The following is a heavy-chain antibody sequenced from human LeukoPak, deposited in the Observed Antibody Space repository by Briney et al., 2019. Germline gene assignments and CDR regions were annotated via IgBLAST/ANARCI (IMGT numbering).Heavy chain of an antibody. CDR3: ARAPYSSGYNYFDY. V-gene: IGHV3-33*01. CDR1: GFTFSSYG. J-gene: IGHJ4*02. CDR2: IWYDGSNK. D-gene: IGHD3-22*01. Sequence: PGGSLRLSCAASGFTFSSYGMHWVRQAPGKGLEWVAVIWYDGSNKYYADSVKGRFTISRDNSKNTLYLQMSSLRAEDTAVYYCARAPYSSGYNYFDYWGQGTLVTVSS.